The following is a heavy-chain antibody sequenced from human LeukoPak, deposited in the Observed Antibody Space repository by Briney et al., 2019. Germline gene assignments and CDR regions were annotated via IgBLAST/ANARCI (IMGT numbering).Heavy chain of an antibody. V-gene: IGHV3-30-3*01. J-gene: IGHJ4*02. CDR2: ISYDGSNK. Sequence: GGSLRLSCAASGFTFSSYAMHWVRQAPGKGLGWVAVISYDGSNKYYADSVKGRFTISRDNSKNTLYLQMNSLRAEDTAVYYCARDKYYYDSSGYLTWGQGTLVTVSS. CDR3: ARDKYYYDSSGYLT. D-gene: IGHD3-22*01. CDR1: GFTFSSYA.